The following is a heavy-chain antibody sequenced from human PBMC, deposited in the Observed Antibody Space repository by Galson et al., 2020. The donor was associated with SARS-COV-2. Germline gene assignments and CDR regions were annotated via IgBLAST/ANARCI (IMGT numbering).Heavy chain of an antibody. J-gene: IGHJ4*02. D-gene: IGHD3-16*01. Sequence: SETLSLTCAVYGGSFSGYYWTWIRQPPGKGLEWIGEINHSGSSNYNPSLKSRVTMSVDTSKNQFSLKLSSVTAADTAVYYCARENRGIPYYFDYWGQGTLVTVSS. CDR1: GGSFSGYY. CDR2: INHSGSS. CDR3: ARENRGIPYYFDY. V-gene: IGHV4-34*01.